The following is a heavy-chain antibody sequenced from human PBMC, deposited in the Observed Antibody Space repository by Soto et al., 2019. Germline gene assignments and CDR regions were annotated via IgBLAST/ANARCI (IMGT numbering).Heavy chain of an antibody. CDR2: INPSGGST. Sequence: ASVKVSCKASGYTFTSYYMHWVRQAPGQGLEWMGIINPSGGSTSYAQKFQGRVTMTRDTSTSTVYMELSSLRSEDTAVYYCARDFQPAAGPPREMDVWGQGTTVNVSS. V-gene: IGHV1-46*01. J-gene: IGHJ6*02. CDR3: ARDFQPAAGPPREMDV. CDR1: GYTFTSYY. D-gene: IGHD6-25*01.